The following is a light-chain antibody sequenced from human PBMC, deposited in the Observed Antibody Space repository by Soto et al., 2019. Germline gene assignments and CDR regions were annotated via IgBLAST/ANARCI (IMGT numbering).Light chain of an antibody. V-gene: IGLV1-47*01. J-gene: IGLJ2*01. CDR2: RNN. Sequence: QSVLTQSPSASGTPGQRVTISCSGRTSNIGSNFVYWYQQVPGTAPKLLVYRNNQRPSGVPDRFSGSKSGTSASLAISGLRSEDEADYYCAPWDDSLNGVLFGGGTKLTVL. CDR1: TSNIGSNF. CDR3: APWDDSLNGVL.